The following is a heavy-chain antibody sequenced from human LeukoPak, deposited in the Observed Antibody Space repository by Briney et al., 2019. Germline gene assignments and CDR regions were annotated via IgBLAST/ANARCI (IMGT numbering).Heavy chain of an antibody. V-gene: IGHV3-30*18. D-gene: IGHD6-19*01. CDR3: AKEASVAGGFDY. CDR1: GFTFSSYG. J-gene: IGHJ4*02. Sequence: GGSLRLSCAASGFTFSSYGMHWVRQAPGKGLEWVAVISYDGSNKYYADSVKGRFTISRDNSKNTLYLQMNSLRAEDTAVYYCAKEASVAGGFDYWGQGTLVTVSS. CDR2: ISYDGSNK.